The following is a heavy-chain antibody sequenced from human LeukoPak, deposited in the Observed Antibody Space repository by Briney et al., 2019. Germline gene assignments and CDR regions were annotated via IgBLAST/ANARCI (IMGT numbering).Heavy chain of an antibody. V-gene: IGHV3-11*01. Sequence: GGSLRLSCAASGFTFSDYYMSWIRQAPGKGVVWVSYISCSGSTIYYADSVKGRFAISRNNAKNSMYLQMNSLRAEDTAVYYCASVSDFWYLVYWGQGTLVTVSS. J-gene: IGHJ4*02. CDR2: ISCSGSTI. CDR3: ASVSDFWYLVY. D-gene: IGHD3/OR15-3a*01. CDR1: GFTFSDYY.